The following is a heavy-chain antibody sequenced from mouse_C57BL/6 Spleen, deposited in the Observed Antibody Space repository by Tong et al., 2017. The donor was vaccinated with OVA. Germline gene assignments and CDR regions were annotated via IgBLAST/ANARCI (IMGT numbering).Heavy chain of an antibody. CDR2: ISSGGSYT. Sequence: EVQLQESGGGLVKPGGSLKLSCAASGFTFSSYGMSWVRQTPDKRLEWVATISSGGSYTYYPDSVKGRFTISRDNAKNDLYRKMGRRRSEDTAMDYCARHYRTTTGFAYWGQGTLVTVSA. CDR1: GFTFSSYG. V-gene: IGHV5-6*01. D-gene: IGHD2-14*01. CDR3: ARHYRTTTGFAY. J-gene: IGHJ3*01.